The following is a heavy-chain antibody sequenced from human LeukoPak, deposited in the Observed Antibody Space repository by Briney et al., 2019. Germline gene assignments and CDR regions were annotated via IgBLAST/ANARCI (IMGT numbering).Heavy chain of an antibody. V-gene: IGHV3-7*01. Sequence: PGGSLRLSCAASGFTFSSYWMSWVRQAPGKGLEWVANIKQDGSEKYYVDSVKGRFTISRDNAKNSLYLQMNSLRAEDTAVYYCARVGSVVVVPADSPNYYYYYMDVWGKGTTVTVSS. J-gene: IGHJ6*03. CDR2: IKQDGSEK. CDR1: GFTFSSYW. CDR3: ARVGSVVVVPADSPNYYYYYMDV. D-gene: IGHD2-2*01.